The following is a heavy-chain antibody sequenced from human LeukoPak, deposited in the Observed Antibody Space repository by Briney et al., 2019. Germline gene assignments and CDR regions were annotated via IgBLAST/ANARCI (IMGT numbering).Heavy chain of an antibody. CDR3: ARDAFGDFSY. J-gene: IGHJ4*02. V-gene: IGHV3-7*01. CDR2: IRKDGGDI. CDR1: GLSLGNYW. D-gene: IGHD3-10*01. Sequence: PGGSLRLSCVGSGLSLGNYWMDSVRQAPGKGLEWVANIRKDGGDIHYVDSVKGRFTISRDNAKNSVYLQMHRLRAEDTAVYYCARDAFGDFSYWGQGILVTVSS.